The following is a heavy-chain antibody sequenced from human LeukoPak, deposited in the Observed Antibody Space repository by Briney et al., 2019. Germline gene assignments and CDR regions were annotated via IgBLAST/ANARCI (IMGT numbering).Heavy chain of an antibody. Sequence: ASVKVSCKASGYTFTSYAMNWVRQAPGQGLEWMGWINTNTGNPTYAQGFTGRFVFSLDTSDSTAYLQISSLKAEDTAVYYCARDSKQWLISWFDPWGQGTLVTVSS. D-gene: IGHD6-19*01. J-gene: IGHJ5*02. CDR3: ARDSKQWLISWFDP. CDR2: INTNTGNP. V-gene: IGHV7-4-1*02. CDR1: GYTFTSYA.